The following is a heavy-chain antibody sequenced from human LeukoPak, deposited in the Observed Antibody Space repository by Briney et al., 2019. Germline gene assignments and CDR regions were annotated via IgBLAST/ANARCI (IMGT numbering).Heavy chain of an antibody. D-gene: IGHD1-26*01. CDR3: ATGVPWD. J-gene: IGHJ4*02. CDR2: MNPKTGRT. V-gene: IGHV1-8*01. Sequence: ASVKVSCKASGNTFTTYDFNWVRQAPGQGFEWMGWMNPKTGRTGFAQKFRGRFTMTRNISINTAYLEVTNLRFEDTALYYCATGVPWDWGQGSLITVSS. CDR1: GNTFTTYD.